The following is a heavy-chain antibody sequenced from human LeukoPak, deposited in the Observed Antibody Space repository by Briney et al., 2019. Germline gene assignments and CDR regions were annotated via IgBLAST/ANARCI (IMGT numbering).Heavy chain of an antibody. V-gene: IGHV4-59*08. J-gene: IGHJ5*02. CDR1: GGSLSSYY. Sequence: SETLSLTCTVSGGSLSSYYWSWIRQPPGKGLEWIGYIYYSGSTNYNPSLKSRVTISVDTSKNQFSLKLSSVTAADTAVYYCARRLLWFGEEYRHPYNWFDPWGQGTLVTVSS. D-gene: IGHD3-10*01. CDR2: IYYSGST. CDR3: ARRLLWFGEEYRHPYNWFDP.